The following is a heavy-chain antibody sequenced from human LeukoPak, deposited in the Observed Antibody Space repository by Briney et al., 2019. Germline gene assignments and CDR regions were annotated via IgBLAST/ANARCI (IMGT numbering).Heavy chain of an antibody. Sequence: PSETLSLTCTVSGGSITSYYWSWIPQPPGKGLEWIGYIYYSGSSNYNPSLKSRVTISVDMSKNQFPLKLTSVTAADTAVYYCARLMNIAAADFWGQGTLVTVSS. D-gene: IGHD6-13*01. CDR3: ARLMNIAAADF. CDR2: IYYSGSS. J-gene: IGHJ4*02. CDR1: GGSITSYY. V-gene: IGHV4-59*08.